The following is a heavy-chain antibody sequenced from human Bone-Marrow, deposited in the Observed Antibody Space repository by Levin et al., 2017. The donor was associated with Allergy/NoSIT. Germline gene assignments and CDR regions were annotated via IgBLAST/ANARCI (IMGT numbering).Heavy chain of an antibody. V-gene: IGHV3-23*01. Sequence: PGGSLRLSCTASEFSFSTYAMTWVRQAPGMGLEWVSTIGRGLDTHYADSMRGRLTISRDNSKNTVYLHMNSLRAEDTAMYYCAKYGSVSPPPRFFDYWGQGTLVTVSS. CDR3: AKYGSVSPPPRFFDY. CDR2: IGRGLDT. D-gene: IGHD3-10*01. J-gene: IGHJ4*02. CDR1: EFSFSTYA.